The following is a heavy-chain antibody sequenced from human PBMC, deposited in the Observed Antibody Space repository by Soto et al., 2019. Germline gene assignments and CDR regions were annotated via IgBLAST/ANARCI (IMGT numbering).Heavy chain of an antibody. V-gene: IGHV1-8*01. J-gene: IGHJ5*02. Sequence: QVQLVQSGAEVKKPGASVKVSCKASGYTFTSYDINWVRQATGQGLEWMGWMNPNSGNTGYAQKFQGRVTMTRNTSISTAYMELSSLRSEDTAVYFCARERGSGSYYTPWFDPWGQGTLVTVSS. CDR1: GYTFTSYD. CDR3: ARERGSGSYYTPWFDP. D-gene: IGHD3-10*01. CDR2: MNPNSGNT.